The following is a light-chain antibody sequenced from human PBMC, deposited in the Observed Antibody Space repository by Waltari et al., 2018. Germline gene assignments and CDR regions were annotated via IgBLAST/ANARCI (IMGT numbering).Light chain of an antibody. CDR1: HGISSY. Sequence: IQLTQHPSSLSAAVGDSVTITCRASHGISSYLAWYQQKPGKAPKHLIYAASTLQSGIPSRFSGSGSGTDFTLTISSLQPEDFATYYCQQLNSYPRTFGQGTKVEIK. V-gene: IGKV1-9*01. CDR3: QQLNSYPRT. CDR2: AAS. J-gene: IGKJ1*01.